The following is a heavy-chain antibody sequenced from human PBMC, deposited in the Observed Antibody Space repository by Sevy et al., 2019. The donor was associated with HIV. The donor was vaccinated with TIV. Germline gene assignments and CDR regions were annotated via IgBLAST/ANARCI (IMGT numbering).Heavy chain of an antibody. CDR3: ARGRYSSGWFDAFDI. CDR2: IYTSGST. J-gene: IGHJ3*02. Sequence: SETLSLTCTVSGGSISSYYWSWIRQPAGKGLEWIGRIYTSGSTNYNPSLKSRVTMSVDTSKNQFSLKLRSVTAADTAVYYCARGRYSSGWFDAFDIWGQGTMVTVSS. CDR1: GGSISSYY. V-gene: IGHV4-4*07. D-gene: IGHD6-19*01.